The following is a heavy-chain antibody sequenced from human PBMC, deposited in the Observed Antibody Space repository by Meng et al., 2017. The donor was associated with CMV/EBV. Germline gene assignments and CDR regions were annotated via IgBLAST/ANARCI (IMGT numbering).Heavy chain of an antibody. CDR2: IGTAGDT. V-gene: IGHV3-13*01. D-gene: IGHD3-3*01. CDR3: ARGLRGSGITKRFLEWLPMAY. Sequence: ETLSLTCAACGFTFSSYDMHWVRQATGKGLEWVSAIGTAGDTYYPGSVKGRFTISRDNSKNTLYLQMNSLRAEDTAVYYCARGLRGSGITKRFLEWLPMAYWGQGTLVTVSS. J-gene: IGHJ4*02. CDR1: GFTFSSYD.